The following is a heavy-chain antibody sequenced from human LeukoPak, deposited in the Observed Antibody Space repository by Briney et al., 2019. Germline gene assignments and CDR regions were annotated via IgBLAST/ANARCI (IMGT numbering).Heavy chain of an antibody. CDR2: IIPILGIA. J-gene: IGHJ4*02. Sequence: GASVKVSCKASGGTFSSYAISWVRQAPGQGLEWMGRIIPILGIANYAQKLQGRVTMTTDTPTSTAYMELRSLRSDDTAVYYCAAGTREPFDYWGQGTLVTVSS. CDR3: AAGTREPFDY. V-gene: IGHV1-69*04. CDR1: GGTFSSYA. D-gene: IGHD1-26*01.